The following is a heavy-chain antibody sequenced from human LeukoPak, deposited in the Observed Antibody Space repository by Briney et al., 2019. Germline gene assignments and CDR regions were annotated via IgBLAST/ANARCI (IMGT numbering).Heavy chain of an antibody. V-gene: IGHV3-53*01. CDR3: ARGDRSGDAFDI. Sequence: PGGSLRLSCTASGFTFSTYSMNWVRQAPGKGLEWVSVIYSGGSTYYADSVKGRFTISRDNSKNTLYLQMNSLRAEDTAVYYCARGDRSGDAFDIWGQGTMVTVSS. CDR1: GFTFSTYS. J-gene: IGHJ3*02. CDR2: IYSGGST.